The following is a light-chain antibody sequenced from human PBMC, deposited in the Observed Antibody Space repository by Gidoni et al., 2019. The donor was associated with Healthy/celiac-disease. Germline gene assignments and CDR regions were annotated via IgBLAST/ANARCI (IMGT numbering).Light chain of an antibody. CDR2: EGS. Sequence: QSALTQPASVSGSPGQSITISCTGTSSDVGSYNIVSWYQQHTGKAPKLMIYEGSKRPSGVSNRFSGSKSVNTASLTISGLQAEDEADYYCCSYAGSWVFGGGTKLTVL. CDR1: SSDVGSYNI. V-gene: IGLV2-23*01. J-gene: IGLJ3*02. CDR3: CSYAGSWV.